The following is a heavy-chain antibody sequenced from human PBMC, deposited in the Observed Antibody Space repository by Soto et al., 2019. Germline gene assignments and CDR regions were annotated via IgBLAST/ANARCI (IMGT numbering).Heavy chain of an antibody. CDR1: GYNFTNFG. CDR2: SSAYNGNT. V-gene: IGHV1-18*01. J-gene: IGHJ4*02. Sequence: VQLVQSGAAVKKPGASVQVSCKASGYNFTNFGISWVRQAPGQGLEWMGWSSAYNGNTNYAQKFQGRVTMPTDAASGTPYMEVRSIRFDDTAVYYCASGGTQIDYLGEGTPVTVSS. CDR3: ASGGTQIDY. D-gene: IGHD3-16*01.